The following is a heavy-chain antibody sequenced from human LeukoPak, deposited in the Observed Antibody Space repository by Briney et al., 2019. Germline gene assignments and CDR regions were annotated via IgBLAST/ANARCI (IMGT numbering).Heavy chain of an antibody. Sequence: SETLSLTCTVSGGSISSYYWSWIWQPPGKGLEWIGYIYYSGSTYYNPSLKSRVTISVDRSKNQFSLKLSSVTAADTAVYYCARAYGGNHFDYWGQGTLVTVSS. CDR2: IYYSGST. CDR3: ARAYGGNHFDY. CDR1: GGSISSYY. V-gene: IGHV4-59*12. J-gene: IGHJ4*02. D-gene: IGHD4-23*01.